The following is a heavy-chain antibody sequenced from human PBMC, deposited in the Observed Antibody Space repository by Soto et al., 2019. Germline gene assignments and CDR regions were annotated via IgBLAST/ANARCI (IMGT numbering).Heavy chain of an antibody. CDR3: AKDRGAYTSSYYEGYFDY. CDR1: GFTFSSYG. J-gene: IGHJ4*02. Sequence: GGSVRLSCVGAGFTFSSYGIHWVRQAPGKGLEWVALISYDGTNKYYADSVKGRFTISRDNSKNTLYLQIDSLRAEDTAMYYCAKDRGAYTSSYYEGYFDYWGQGTLVTVSS. CDR2: ISYDGTNK. V-gene: IGHV3-30*18. D-gene: IGHD1-26*01.